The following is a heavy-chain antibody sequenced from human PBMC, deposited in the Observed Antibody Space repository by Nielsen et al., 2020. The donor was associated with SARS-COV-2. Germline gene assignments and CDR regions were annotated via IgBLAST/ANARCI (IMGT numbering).Heavy chain of an antibody. CDR2: INWNGGST. CDR3: ARSDSSSWYRWFDP. J-gene: IGHJ5*02. CDR1: GFTFDDYG. D-gene: IGHD6-13*01. V-gene: IGHV3-20*01. Sequence: GESLKISCAASGFTFDDYGMSWVRQAPGKGLEWVSGINWNGGSTGYADSVKGRFTISRDNAKNSLYLQMNSLRAEDTALYHCARSDSSSWYRWFDPWGQGTLVTVSS.